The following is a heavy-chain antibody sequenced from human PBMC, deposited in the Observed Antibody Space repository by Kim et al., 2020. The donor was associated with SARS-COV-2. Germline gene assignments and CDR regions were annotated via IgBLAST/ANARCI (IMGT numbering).Heavy chain of an antibody. Sequence: SETLSLTCTVSGGSISSYYWSWIRQPPGKGLEWIGYIYYSGSTNYNPSLKSRVTISVDTSKNQFSLKLSSVTAADTAVYYCARQYYYDSSAFDYWGQGTLVTVSS. CDR1: GGSISSYY. J-gene: IGHJ4*02. D-gene: IGHD3-22*01. CDR2: IYYSGST. CDR3: ARQYYYDSSAFDY. V-gene: IGHV4-59*08.